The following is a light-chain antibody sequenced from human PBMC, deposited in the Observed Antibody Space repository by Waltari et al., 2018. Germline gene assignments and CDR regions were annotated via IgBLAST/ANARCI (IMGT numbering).Light chain of an antibody. Sequence: QSGLTQPPSVSGAPGQRVPISCTGTSPNIGADSAVHWYPVLPGPAPKLLIFGNNNRPSGVPDRFSGSKSGTSASLAITGLQAEDEADYYCQSYDSSLIASIFGGGTRLTVL. CDR1: SPNIGADSA. CDR3: QSYDSSLIASI. CDR2: GNN. V-gene: IGLV1-40*01. J-gene: IGLJ2*01.